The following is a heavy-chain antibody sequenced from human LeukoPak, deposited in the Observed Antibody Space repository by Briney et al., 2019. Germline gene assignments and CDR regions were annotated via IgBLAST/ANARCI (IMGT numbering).Heavy chain of an antibody. Sequence: PSETLSLTCTVSGGSISSSSYYWGWIRQPPGKGLEWIGSIYYSGSTYYNPSLKSRVTISVDTSKNQFSLKLSSVTAADTAVYYCARDRLASDAFDIWGQGTMVTVSS. CDR1: GGSISSSSYY. CDR3: ARDRLASDAFDI. J-gene: IGHJ3*02. CDR2: IYYSGST. V-gene: IGHV4-39*07. D-gene: IGHD3-16*01.